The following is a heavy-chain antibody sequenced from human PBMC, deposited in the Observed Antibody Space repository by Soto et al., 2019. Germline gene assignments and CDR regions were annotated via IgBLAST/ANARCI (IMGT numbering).Heavy chain of an antibody. D-gene: IGHD4-17*01. V-gene: IGHV4-34*01. CDR1: GGSFSGYY. CDR3: ARARPPHYGDYTPAHPYFDY. Sequence: PSETLSLTCAVYGGSFSGYYWSWIRQPPGKGLEWIGEINHSGSTNYNPSLKTRVTISVDTSKNQSSLKLSSVTAADPAVYYCARARPPHYGDYTPAHPYFDYWGQGTLVTVSS. CDR2: INHSGST. J-gene: IGHJ4*02.